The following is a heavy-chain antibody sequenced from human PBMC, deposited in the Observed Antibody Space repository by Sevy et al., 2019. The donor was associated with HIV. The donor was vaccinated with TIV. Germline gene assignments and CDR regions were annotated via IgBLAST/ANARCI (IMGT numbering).Heavy chain of an antibody. D-gene: IGHD2-2*01. CDR3: ARDCSSTSCLWGMDV. CDR1: GFTFRSYW. J-gene: IGHJ6*02. Sequence: GGSLRLSCVASGFTFRSYWMSWVRQAPGKGLEWVANIKLDGSEKYYVDSVKGRFTISRDKAKNSLYLQMNSLRAEDTAVYYCARDCSSTSCLWGMDVWGQGTTVTVSS. V-gene: IGHV3-7*03. CDR2: IKLDGSEK.